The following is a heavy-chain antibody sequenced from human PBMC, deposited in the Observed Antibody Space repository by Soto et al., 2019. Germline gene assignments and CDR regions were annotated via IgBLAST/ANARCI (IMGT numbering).Heavy chain of an antibody. J-gene: IGHJ3*01. Sequence: QVQLVQSEAEVKKPGASVKVSCQASGYTITNNAMHWVRQAPGQRLEWLGWILHGKGDTRYSQQFQGRLTITRDTSASIVYMELSGLRSEDTAVYYCGRGWRGAFDFWGQGTMVTVSS. V-gene: IGHV1-3*04. CDR2: ILHGKGDT. CDR3: GRGWRGAFDF. D-gene: IGHD3-10*01. CDR1: GYTITNNA.